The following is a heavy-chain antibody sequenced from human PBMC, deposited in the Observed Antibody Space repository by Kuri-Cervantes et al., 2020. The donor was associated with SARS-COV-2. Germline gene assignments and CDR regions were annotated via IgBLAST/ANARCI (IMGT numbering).Heavy chain of an antibody. CDR3: AREGDGYNWLHYYYYMDV. CDR1: GFTFSSYS. V-gene: IGHV3-48*04. D-gene: IGHD5-24*01. CDR2: ISSSGSTT. J-gene: IGHJ6*03. Sequence: GESLKISCAASGFTFSSYSMNWVRQAPGKGLEWVSYISSSGSTTYYADSVKGRFTISRDNAKNSLYLQMNSLRAEDTAVYYCAREGDGYNWLHYYYYMDVWGKGTTVTVSS.